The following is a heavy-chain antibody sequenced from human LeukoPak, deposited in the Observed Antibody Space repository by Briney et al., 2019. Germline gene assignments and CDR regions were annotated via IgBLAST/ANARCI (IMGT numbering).Heavy chain of an antibody. CDR2: ISPNSGGT. CDR1: GYTFTGYY. Sequence: ASVKVSCKASGYTFTGYYMHWVRQAPGQGLEWMGWISPNSGGTNYAQKFQGRVTMTRDTSISTAYMELSRLRSDDTAVYYCAREGDRLWFGEFTTPNWFDPWGQGTLVTVSS. CDR3: AREGDRLWFGEFTTPNWFDP. V-gene: IGHV1-2*02. D-gene: IGHD3-10*01. J-gene: IGHJ5*02.